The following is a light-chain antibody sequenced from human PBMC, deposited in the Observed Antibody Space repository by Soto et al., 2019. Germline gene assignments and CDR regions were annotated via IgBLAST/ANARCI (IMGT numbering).Light chain of an antibody. CDR3: QQYNSYSPWP. CDR2: DAS. Sequence: DIQMTQSPSTLSASVGDRVTITCRASQSISSWLAWYQQKPGKAPKLLIYDASSLESGVPSRFSGSGSGTEFTLTISSLQPYDFATYYCQQYNSYSPWPFGQGTKVEIK. J-gene: IGKJ1*01. V-gene: IGKV1-5*01. CDR1: QSISSW.